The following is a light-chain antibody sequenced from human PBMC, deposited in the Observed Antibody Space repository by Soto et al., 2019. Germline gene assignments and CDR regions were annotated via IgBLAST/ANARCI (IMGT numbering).Light chain of an antibody. Sequence: DIVMTQSPCTLSVSPGERATLSCRASQSVGTNLAWYQQRPGQAPRLLVYGASTRASGIPPRFSGSGSGTDFTLTISSLQSEDFAVYYCQQLNYWPRITFGQGTRLEIK. CDR3: QQLNYWPRIT. CDR2: GAS. J-gene: IGKJ5*01. CDR1: QSVGTN. V-gene: IGKV3-15*01.